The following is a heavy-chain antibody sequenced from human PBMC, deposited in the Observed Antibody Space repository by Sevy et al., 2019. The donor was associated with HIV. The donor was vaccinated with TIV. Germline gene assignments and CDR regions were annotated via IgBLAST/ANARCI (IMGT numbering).Heavy chain of an antibody. CDR3: ANDRLPNSSSFDS. CDR1: GFTFNDYA. V-gene: IGHV3-9*01. J-gene: IGHJ4*02. CDR2: ISWNSGNI. D-gene: IGHD6-13*01. Sequence: GGSLRLSCAASGFTFNDYAMHWVRQAPGKGLEWVSGISWNSGNIGYADSVKGRFTISRDNAKNSLYLQMNSLRGEDTAFYYCANDRLPNSSSFDSWGQGTLVTVSS.